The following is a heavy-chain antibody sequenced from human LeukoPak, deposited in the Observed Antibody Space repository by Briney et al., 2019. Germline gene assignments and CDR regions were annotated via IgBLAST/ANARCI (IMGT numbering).Heavy chain of an antibody. J-gene: IGHJ4*02. Sequence: GGSLRLSCAASGFTFDDYAMHWVRQAPGKGLEWVSGISWNSGSIGYADSVKGRFTISRDNAKNSLYLQMNSPRAEDTALYYCAKDRYYYGSGSYSTFDYWGQGTLVTVSS. CDR3: AKDRYYYGSGSYSTFDY. V-gene: IGHV3-9*01. CDR2: ISWNSGSI. D-gene: IGHD3-10*01. CDR1: GFTFDDYA.